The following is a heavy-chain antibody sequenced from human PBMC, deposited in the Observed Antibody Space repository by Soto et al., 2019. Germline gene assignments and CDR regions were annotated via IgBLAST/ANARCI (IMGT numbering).Heavy chain of an antibody. J-gene: IGHJ4*02. Sequence: QLQLQESGPGLVKPSETLSLTCTVSGGSITSNSYYWGWIRQSPGKGLEWIGSIFYSGTTYNNPSLKSRATISVDTSRNTFSLKMTSLTASDTAVYFCATMALAGGEDFFACWGRGTLVTVSS. CDR3: ATMALAGGEDFFAC. CDR1: GGSITSNSYY. V-gene: IGHV4-39*01. CDR2: IFYSGTT. D-gene: IGHD7-27*01.